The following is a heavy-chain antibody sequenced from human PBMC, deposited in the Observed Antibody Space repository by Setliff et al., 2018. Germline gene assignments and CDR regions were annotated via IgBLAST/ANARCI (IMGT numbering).Heavy chain of an antibody. D-gene: IGHD3-10*01. V-gene: IGHV4-59*12. Sequence: SETLSLTCTVSGGSISSYYWSWIRQSPEKGLEWIGTIYQNGITYYNPSVKSRVTISVDKSKNQFSLSLRSVTAADTAVYYCATDGPVLNGDYISWGQGTLVTVSS. CDR2: IYQNGIT. CDR1: GGSISSYY. CDR3: ATDGPVLNGDYIS. J-gene: IGHJ5*02.